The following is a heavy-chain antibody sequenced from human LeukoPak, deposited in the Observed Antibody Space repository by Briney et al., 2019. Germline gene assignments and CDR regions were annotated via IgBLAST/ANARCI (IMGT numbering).Heavy chain of an antibody. Sequence: PGGSLRLSCAASGFTFSSYWMSWVRQAPGKGLEWVANIKQDGSEKYYVDSVKGRFTISRDNAKNSLYLQMSSLRAEDTAVYYCARGRSYYTVDAFDIWGQGTMVTVSS. CDR2: IKQDGSEK. CDR3: ARGRSYYTVDAFDI. CDR1: GFTFSSYW. D-gene: IGHD3-10*01. J-gene: IGHJ3*02. V-gene: IGHV3-7*01.